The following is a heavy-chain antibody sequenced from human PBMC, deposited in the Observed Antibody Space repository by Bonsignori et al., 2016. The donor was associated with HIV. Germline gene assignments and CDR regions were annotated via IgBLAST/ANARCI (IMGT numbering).Heavy chain of an antibody. CDR2: IDPEDGET. CDR3: ARVTSRLCGGTCYPFDS. V-gene: IGHV1-69-2*01. D-gene: IGHD3/OR15-3a*01. Sequence: WVRQAPGQGLEWLGFIDPEDGETSYAEKFQGRLTIIADTSTDTAHMDLSTLSSDDTAFYYCARVTSRLCGGTCYPFDSWGQGTLVTVSS. J-gene: IGHJ4*02.